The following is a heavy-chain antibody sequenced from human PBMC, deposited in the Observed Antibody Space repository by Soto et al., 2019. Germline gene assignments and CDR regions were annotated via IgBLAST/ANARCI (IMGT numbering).Heavy chain of an antibody. V-gene: IGHV4-59*01. CDR2: MYNTGST. CDR3: ARDLWGYCGTDCYPLDV. Sequence: QVQLQESGPGLVKPSETLSLTCTVSGGSISSYYWSWIRQPPGKGLEWIGYMYNTGSTVYNPSLQSRCTLSVDTSKNQFSLKLNAVTAADTAVYYCARDLWGYCGTDCYPLDVWGQGTTVTVSS. D-gene: IGHD2-21*02. J-gene: IGHJ6*02. CDR1: GGSISSYY.